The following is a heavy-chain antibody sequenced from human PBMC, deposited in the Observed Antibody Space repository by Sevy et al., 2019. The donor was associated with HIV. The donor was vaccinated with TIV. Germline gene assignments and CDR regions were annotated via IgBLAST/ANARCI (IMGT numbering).Heavy chain of an antibody. CDR3: ARGVWGFWGGYYLGGGYYYGMDV. V-gene: IGHV4-61*01. Sequence: SETLSLTCTVSGGSVSSGSYYWSWIRQPPGKGLEWIGYIYYSGSTNYNPSLKSRVTISVDTSKNQFSLKLSSVTAADTAVYYCARGVWGFWGGYYLGGGYYYGMDVWGQGTTVTVSS. D-gene: IGHD3-3*01. J-gene: IGHJ6*02. CDR1: GGSVSSGSYY. CDR2: IYYSGST.